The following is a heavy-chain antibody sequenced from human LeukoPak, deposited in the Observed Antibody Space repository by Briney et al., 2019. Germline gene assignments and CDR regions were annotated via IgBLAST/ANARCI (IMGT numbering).Heavy chain of an antibody. Sequence: SVKVSCKASGGTFSSYAISWVRQAPGQGLEWMGGIIPILGTANYAQKFQGRVTITADESTSTAYMELSSLRSEDTAVYYCARVGGYCTNGVVLCRPTAENNWFDPWGQGTLVTVSS. CDR2: IIPILGTA. V-gene: IGHV1-69*01. CDR3: ARVGGYCTNGVVLCRPTAENNWFDP. J-gene: IGHJ5*02. D-gene: IGHD2-8*01. CDR1: GGTFSSYA.